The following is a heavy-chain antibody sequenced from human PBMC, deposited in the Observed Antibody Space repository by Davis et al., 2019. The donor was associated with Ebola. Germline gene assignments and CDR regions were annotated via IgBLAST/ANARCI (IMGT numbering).Heavy chain of an antibody. Sequence: GESLKISCAASGFTFSSYAMSWVRQAPGKGLEWVSAISGSGGSTYYTDSMKGRFTISRDNSKNTLYLEMSSLRTEDTAIYFCARETGYAYSYYNFALDVWGQGTAVTVSS. J-gene: IGHJ6*02. V-gene: IGHV3-23*01. CDR1: GFTFSSYA. D-gene: IGHD5-18*01. CDR3: ARETGYAYSYYNFALDV. CDR2: ISGSGGST.